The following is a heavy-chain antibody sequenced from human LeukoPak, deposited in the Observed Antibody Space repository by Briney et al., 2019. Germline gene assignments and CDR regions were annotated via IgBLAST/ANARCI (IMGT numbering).Heavy chain of an antibody. D-gene: IGHD2-8*01. CDR2: IYHSGSI. CDR1: GGSISSNIW. Sequence: SETLSLTCTVSGGSISSNIWWTWVRQPPGKGLEWIGEIYHSGSINYSPSLKSRVIIPLDKSNNQISLKLSSVTAADTAVYFCARGELYALDYWGQGKLVTVSS. J-gene: IGHJ4*02. V-gene: IGHV4-4*02. CDR3: ARGELYALDY.